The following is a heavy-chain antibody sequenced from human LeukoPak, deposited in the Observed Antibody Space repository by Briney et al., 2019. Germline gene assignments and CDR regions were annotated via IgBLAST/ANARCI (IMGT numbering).Heavy chain of an antibody. V-gene: IGHV1-69*05. CDR2: IIPIFGTA. D-gene: IGHD3-22*01. Sequence: ASVKVSCKASGGSFRSSTFAWVQQAPGRGLEWMGGIIPIFGTANYALDFQGRATITTDESTCTVYMEFSSLISEDTAMYYCARGPLHVALSSGYLKWLDPWGQGSLVTVSS. J-gene: IGHJ5*02. CDR3: ARGPLHVALSSGYLKWLDP. CDR1: GGSFRSST.